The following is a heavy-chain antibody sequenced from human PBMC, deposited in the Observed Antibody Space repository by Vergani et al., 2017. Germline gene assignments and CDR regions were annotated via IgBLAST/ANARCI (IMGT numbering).Heavy chain of an antibody. V-gene: IGHV4-38-2*01. D-gene: IGHD2-21*01. CDR2: IHNRGKT. Sequence: QVQLQESGPGVVKPSETLSLTCSVSGYSIGSGFYWAWIRRSPGEGLQWLTSIHNRGKTYHNPSLKSRVSVSLDTSKNRFSLNLTSVTATDTAVYYCARSQGDYWYFDLWGPGSLVTVSS. J-gene: IGHJ2*01. CDR1: GYSIGSGFY. CDR3: ARSQGDYWYFDL.